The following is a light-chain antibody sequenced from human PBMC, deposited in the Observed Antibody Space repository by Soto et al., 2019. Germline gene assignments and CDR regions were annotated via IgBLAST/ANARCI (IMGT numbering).Light chain of an antibody. CDR1: QSVSSSY. V-gene: IGKV3-20*01. Sequence: EILLTQSPGTLSLSPGERATLACRASQSVSSSYLAWYQQKPGQAPRLLIYGASSRATGIPDRFSGSGSGTDLTLTISRLEPEDFAAYYCQQYGSSPMTFAPGTNVDI. J-gene: IGKJ1*01. CDR3: QQYGSSPMT. CDR2: GAS.